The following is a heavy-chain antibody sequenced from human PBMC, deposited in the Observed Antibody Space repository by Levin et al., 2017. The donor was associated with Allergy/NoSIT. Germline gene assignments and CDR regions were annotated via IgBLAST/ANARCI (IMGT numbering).Heavy chain of an antibody. D-gene: IGHD6-13*01. CDR3: AREWRRGTHTSWYGGVGMDV. Sequence: GESLKISCAASGFTFSSSEMNWVRQAPGKGLEWVSYISSSGSTIYYADSVKGRFTISRDNAKNSLYLQMNSLRAEDTALYYWAREWRRGTHTSWYGGVGMDVWGQGTTVTVSS. J-gene: IGHJ6*02. CDR1: GFTFSSSE. V-gene: IGHV3-48*03. CDR2: ISSSGSTI.